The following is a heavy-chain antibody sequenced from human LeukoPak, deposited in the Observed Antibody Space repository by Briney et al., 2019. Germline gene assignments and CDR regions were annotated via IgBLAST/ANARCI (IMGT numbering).Heavy chain of an antibody. J-gene: IGHJ4*02. V-gene: IGHV1-69*06. Sequence: AAVKVSCKASGGTFSSYAISWVRQAPGQGLEWMGRIIPIFGTAHYAQKFQGRVTITADKSTSTAYMELSSLRSEDTAVYYCARDGYYYDSSGTPPDYWGQGTLVTVSS. CDR2: IIPIFGTA. CDR1: GGTFSSYA. CDR3: ARDGYYYDSSGTPPDY. D-gene: IGHD3-22*01.